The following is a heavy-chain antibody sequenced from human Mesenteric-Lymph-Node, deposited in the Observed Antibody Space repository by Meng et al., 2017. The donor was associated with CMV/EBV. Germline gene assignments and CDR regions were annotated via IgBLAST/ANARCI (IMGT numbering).Heavy chain of an antibody. CDR1: GFTFSSYS. CDR3: ARAKQLDHYYYYGLDV. V-gene: IGHV3-48*04. CDR2: ISSSGSTR. J-gene: IGHJ6*02. D-gene: IGHD6-6*01. Sequence: GGSLRLSCAASGFTFSSYSMNWVRQAPGKGLEWLSYISSSGSTRYYADSVKGRFTISRDNAKNSLYLQMSSLGAEDTAVYYCARAKQLDHYYYYGLDVWGQGTTVTVS.